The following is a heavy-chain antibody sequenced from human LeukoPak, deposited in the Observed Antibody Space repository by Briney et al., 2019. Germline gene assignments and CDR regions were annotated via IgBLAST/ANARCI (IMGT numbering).Heavy chain of an antibody. D-gene: IGHD4-23*01. CDR1: GFTFSSYG. CDR2: IDSGGTTI. V-gene: IGHV3-48*04. CDR3: AREGYGGTSDAFDI. Sequence: GGSLRLSCAASGFTFSSYGMSWLRQAPGKGLERVSYIDSGGTTIYYADSVKGRFTISRDDAKKSLYLQMNSLGVEDTAVYYCAREGYGGTSDAFDIWGQGTMVTVSS. J-gene: IGHJ3*02.